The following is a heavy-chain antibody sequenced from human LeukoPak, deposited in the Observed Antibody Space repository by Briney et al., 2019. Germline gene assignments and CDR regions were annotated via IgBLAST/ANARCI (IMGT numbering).Heavy chain of an antibody. CDR1: GFTLNTYA. CDR2: ISGGASRT. Sequence: GGSLRLSCAASGFTLNTYAMSWVRQAPGKGLEWVSVISGGASRTYYADSVKGRFTISRDNSKNTVYPQMNSLRAEDTAVYYCVKVPLDTSGYYLVGTDYWGQGTLVTVSS. CDR3: VKVPLDTSGYYLVGTDY. J-gene: IGHJ4*02. V-gene: IGHV3-23*01. D-gene: IGHD3-22*01.